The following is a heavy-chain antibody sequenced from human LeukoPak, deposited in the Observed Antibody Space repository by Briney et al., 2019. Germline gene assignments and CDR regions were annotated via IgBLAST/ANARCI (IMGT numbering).Heavy chain of an antibody. J-gene: IGHJ4*02. CDR1: GFTFSDYY. Sequence: PGGSLRLSCAASGFTFSDYYMSWIRQAPGKGLEWVSYISSSGSTIYYADSVKGRFTISRDNAKSSLYLQMNSLRAEDTAVYYCVKEYHSRGFGAYFDYWGQGTLVTVSS. CDR2: ISSSGSTI. V-gene: IGHV3-11*04. D-gene: IGHD3-3*01. CDR3: VKEYHSRGFGAYFDY.